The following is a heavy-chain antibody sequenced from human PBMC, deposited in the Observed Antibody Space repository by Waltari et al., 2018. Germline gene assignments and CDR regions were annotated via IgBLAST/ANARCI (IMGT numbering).Heavy chain of an antibody. Sequence: QVQLVQSGAEVKKPGASVKVSCKASGYTFTSYGISWVRQAPGQGLEWLGWISAYNGNTNYAQKLQGRVTRTTDTSTSTAYMELRSLRSDDTAVYYCARDRNYCSGGSCYPTPYYYYGMDVWGQGTTVTVSS. CDR3: ARDRNYCSGGSCYPTPYYYYGMDV. CDR2: ISAYNGNT. CDR1: GYTFTSYG. D-gene: IGHD2-15*01. V-gene: IGHV1-18*01. J-gene: IGHJ6*02.